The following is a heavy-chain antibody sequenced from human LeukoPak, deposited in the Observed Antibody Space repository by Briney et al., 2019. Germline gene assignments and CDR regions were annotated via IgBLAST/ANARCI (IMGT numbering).Heavy chain of an antibody. Sequence: PGGSLRLSCAASGFTFSSYAMSWVRQAPGKGLEWVSAISGSGGSTYYADSVKGRLTISRDNSKNTLYLQMNSPRAEDTAVYYCAKSLYYDILTGWGGHWYFDLWGRGTLVTVSS. CDR1: GFTFSSYA. D-gene: IGHD3-9*01. CDR3: AKSLYYDILTGWGGHWYFDL. J-gene: IGHJ2*01. CDR2: ISGSGGST. V-gene: IGHV3-23*01.